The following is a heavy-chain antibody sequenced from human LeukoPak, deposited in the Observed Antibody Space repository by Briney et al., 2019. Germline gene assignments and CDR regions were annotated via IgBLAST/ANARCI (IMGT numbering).Heavy chain of an antibody. V-gene: IGHV4-59*01. D-gene: IGHD3-22*01. J-gene: IGHJ5*02. CDR3: ARASYYYDSSGLSWFDP. CDR1: GGSISSYY. CDR2: IYYSGST. Sequence: MPSETLSLTCTVSGGSISSYYWSWIRRPPGKGLEWIGYIYYSGSTNYNPSLKSRVTISVDTSKNQFSLKLSSVTAADTAVYYCARASYYYDSSGLSWFDPWGQGTLVTVSS.